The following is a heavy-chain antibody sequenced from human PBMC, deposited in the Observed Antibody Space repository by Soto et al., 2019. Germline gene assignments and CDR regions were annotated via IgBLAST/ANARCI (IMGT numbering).Heavy chain of an antibody. J-gene: IGHJ4*02. CDR2: ISGSGGST. Sequence: GGSLRLSCAASGFTFSSYAMSWVRQAPGKGLEWVSAISGSGGSTYYADSVKGRFTISRDNSKNTLYLQMNSLRAEDTAVYYCAKRALGYSYGLDYFDYWGQGTLVTVSS. V-gene: IGHV3-23*01. CDR1: GFTFSSYA. D-gene: IGHD5-18*01. CDR3: AKRALGYSYGLDYFDY.